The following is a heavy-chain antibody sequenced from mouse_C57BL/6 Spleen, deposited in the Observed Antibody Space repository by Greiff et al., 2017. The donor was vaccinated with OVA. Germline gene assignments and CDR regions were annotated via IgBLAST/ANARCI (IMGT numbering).Heavy chain of an antibody. J-gene: IGHJ2*01. D-gene: IGHD2-1*01. CDR3: ARSGYYGNYEKNYFDY. CDR2: INPSSGYT. CDR1: GYTFTSYT. Sequence: VQLVESGAELARPGASVKMSCKASGYTFTSYTMHWVKQRPGQGLEWIGYINPSSGYTKYNQKFKDKATLTADKSSSTAYMQLSSLTSEDSAVYYCARSGYYGNYEKNYFDYWGQGTTLTVSS. V-gene: IGHV1-4*01.